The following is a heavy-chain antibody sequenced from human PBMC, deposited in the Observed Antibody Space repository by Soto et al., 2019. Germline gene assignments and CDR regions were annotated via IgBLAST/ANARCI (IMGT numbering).Heavy chain of an antibody. D-gene: IGHD4-17*01. J-gene: IGHJ4*02. CDR3: AIGPVYDYGDYGVDY. Sequence: SETLSLTCAFSCGSIISGGYSWSWIRQPPGKGLEWIGYIYHSGSTYYNPSLKSRVTISVDRSKNQFSLKLSSVTAADTAVYYCAIGPVYDYGDYGVDYWGQGTLVTVSS. CDR1: CGSIISGGYS. V-gene: IGHV4-30-2*01. CDR2: IYHSGST.